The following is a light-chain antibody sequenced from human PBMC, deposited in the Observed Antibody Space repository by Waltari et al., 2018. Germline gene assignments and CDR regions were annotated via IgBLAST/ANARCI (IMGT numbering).Light chain of an antibody. Sequence: QAALTQPHSVSGSPGQAVTISCTGTTSDIGGYNYVSWYQQSLETAPKLLISEVTKRPSGVSDRFSGSKSGTTPSLTISGLQPEDVADYYCSSYGGRNILVFGGGTRLTVL. CDR3: SSYGGRNILV. CDR2: EVT. V-gene: IGLV2-8*01. CDR1: TSDIGGYNY. J-gene: IGLJ2*01.